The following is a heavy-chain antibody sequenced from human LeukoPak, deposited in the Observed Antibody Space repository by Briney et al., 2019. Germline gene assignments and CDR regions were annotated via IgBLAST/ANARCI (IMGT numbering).Heavy chain of an antibody. J-gene: IGHJ4*02. V-gene: IGHV3-30*02. CDR2: IRYDGSNK. D-gene: IGHD6-19*01. CDR3: ARGHSSGWYGAPDY. CDR1: GFTFSSYG. Sequence: PGGSLRLSCAAPGFTFSSYGMHWVRQAPGKGLEWVAFIRYDGSNKYYADSVKGRFTISRDNSSKKTLYLQMNSLRAEDTAVYYCARGHSSGWYGAPDYWGQGTLVTVSS.